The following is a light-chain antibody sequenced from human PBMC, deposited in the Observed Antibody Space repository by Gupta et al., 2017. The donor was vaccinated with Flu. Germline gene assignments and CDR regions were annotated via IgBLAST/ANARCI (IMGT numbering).Light chain of an antibody. CDR2: AAS. CDR3: LQDYNYPYT. V-gene: IGKV1-6*01. CDR1: QGIRND. Sequence: GDRVTITCRASQGIRNDLGWYQQKPGKAPKLLIYAASSLQSGVPSRFSGSGSGTDFSLTISSLQPEDFATYYCLQDYNYPYTFGQGTKLEVK. J-gene: IGKJ2*01.